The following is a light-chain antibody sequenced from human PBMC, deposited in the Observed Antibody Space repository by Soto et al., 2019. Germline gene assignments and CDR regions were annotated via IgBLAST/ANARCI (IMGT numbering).Light chain of an antibody. CDR3: QQYKDWPIT. CDR2: SPS. CDR1: QSVSDN. Sequence: EIIMTRSPATRSVSAGERVTLSCRASQSVSDNVACYQQRPGQSPRLLMHSPSARAAGLTARFSGSGSGTEVSLAIHSLQSEDLAVYFCQQYKDWPITCGQGTRLE. V-gene: IGKV3-15*01. J-gene: IGKJ5*01.